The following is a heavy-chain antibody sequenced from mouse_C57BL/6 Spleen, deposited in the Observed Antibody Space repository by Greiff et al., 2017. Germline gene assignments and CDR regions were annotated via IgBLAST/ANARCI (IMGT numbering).Heavy chain of an antibody. CDR3: ARGDYDEGDY. J-gene: IGHJ2*01. CDR1: GYTFTSYG. CDR2: IYPRTGNP. V-gene: IGHV1-81*01. Sequence: VQLQESGAELARPGASVKLSCKASGYTFTSYGISWVKQRTGQGLEWIGEIYPRTGNPYYNEKFKGKATLTADKSSSTAYMELRSLTSEDSAVYFCARGDYDEGDYWGKGTTVTVSS. D-gene: IGHD2-4*01.